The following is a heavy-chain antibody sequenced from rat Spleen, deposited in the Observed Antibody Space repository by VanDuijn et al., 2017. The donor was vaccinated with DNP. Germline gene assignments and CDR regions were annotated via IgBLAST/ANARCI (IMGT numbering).Heavy chain of an antibody. CDR2: ISYDGSST. CDR3: ARRRYGYGLFDY. CDR1: GFTFNKYG. Sequence: EVQLLESGGDLIQPGRSLKLSCVASGFTFNKYGMAWVRQAPKKGLEWVATISYDGSSTYYRDSVKGRFTISRDNAKSTLYLQMNSLRSEDTATYYCARRRYGYGLFDYWGQGVMVTVSS. V-gene: IGHV5-29*01. J-gene: IGHJ2*01. D-gene: IGHD1-7*01.